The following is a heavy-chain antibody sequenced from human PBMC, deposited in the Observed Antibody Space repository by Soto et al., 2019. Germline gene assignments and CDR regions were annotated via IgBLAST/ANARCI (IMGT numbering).Heavy chain of an antibody. V-gene: IGHV4-61*08. Sequence: SETLSLTCTVSGAALSGGGYFYTWVRQPPGKGLEWLGYIYYRGGTNDNPSRKSRVTISLDKSKSQFSLRLISVTAADTAVYYCTREQSDDNYFDPWGQGTLVTVS. D-gene: IGHD6-19*01. CDR3: TREQSDDNYFDP. J-gene: IGHJ5*02. CDR1: GAALSGGGYF. CDR2: IYYRGGT.